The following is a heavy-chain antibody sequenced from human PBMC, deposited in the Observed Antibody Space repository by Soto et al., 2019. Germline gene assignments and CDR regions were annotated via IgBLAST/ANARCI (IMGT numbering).Heavy chain of an antibody. J-gene: IGHJ6*02. Sequence: PGGSLRLSCVVSGFTVSYTYMSWARQAPGKGLEWVSVFYDGDAEYYADSVKGRFTISRDKSKNTLYLQMNSLRAGDTAVYYCARDMPDGVDVWGQGTTVTVSS. CDR1: GFTVSYTY. CDR2: FYDGDAE. CDR3: ARDMPDGVDV. V-gene: IGHV3-66*01. D-gene: IGHD2-2*01.